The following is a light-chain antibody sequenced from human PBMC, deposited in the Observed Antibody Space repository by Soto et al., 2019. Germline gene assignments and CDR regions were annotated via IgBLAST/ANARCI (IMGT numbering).Light chain of an antibody. V-gene: IGKV1-5*03. CDR1: QTIDSW. CDR2: KAS. Sequence: DIQMTQSPSTLSASVGDRVTITCRASQTIDSWLAWYQQRPGKPPNLLIYKASNLASGVPSRFSGSGSGTDFTLTINSLQTDDFATYYCQQYHIYSGTFGQGTKVQIK. J-gene: IGKJ1*01. CDR3: QQYHIYSGT.